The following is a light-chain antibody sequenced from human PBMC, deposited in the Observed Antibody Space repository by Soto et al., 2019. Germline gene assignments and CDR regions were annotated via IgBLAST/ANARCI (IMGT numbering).Light chain of an antibody. Sequence: DIQMTQSPSSLSAYLGDRVTITCRAIQGISNYLAWYQQKPGRLTKLLLFGASTLQSGAPARFSGSGSGTLFTLTITGLLPEDVATYYCQKYDRAPVTFGPGTKVDFK. CDR3: QKYDRAPVT. CDR1: QGISNY. V-gene: IGKV1-27*01. CDR2: GAS. J-gene: IGKJ3*01.